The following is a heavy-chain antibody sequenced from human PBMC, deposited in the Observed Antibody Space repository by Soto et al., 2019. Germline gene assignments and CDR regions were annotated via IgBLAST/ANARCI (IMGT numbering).Heavy chain of an antibody. CDR1: GFTFSSYA. J-gene: IGHJ6*03. CDR3: AKSDRWDLIDYMDV. V-gene: IGHV3-23*01. D-gene: IGHD1-26*01. Sequence: GGSLRLSCAASGFTFSSYAMRWVRQAPGKGLEWVSAISGSGGSTYYADSVKGRFTISRDNSKNTLYLQMNSLRAEDTAVYYCAKSDRWDLIDYMDVWGKGTTVTVSS. CDR2: ISGSGGST.